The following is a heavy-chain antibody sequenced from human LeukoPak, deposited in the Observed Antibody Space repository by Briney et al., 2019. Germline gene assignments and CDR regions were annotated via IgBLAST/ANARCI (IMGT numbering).Heavy chain of an antibody. Sequence: ASVKVSCKASGYTFTGYYMHWVRQAPGQGLEWMGWINPNSGGTNYAQKFQGRVTMTRDTSIGTAYMELSRLRSDDTAVYYCARDQHLYHYDSSGDAFDIWGQGTMVTVSS. D-gene: IGHD3-22*01. CDR3: ARDQHLYHYDSSGDAFDI. CDR2: INPNSGGT. J-gene: IGHJ3*02. CDR1: GYTFTGYY. V-gene: IGHV1-2*02.